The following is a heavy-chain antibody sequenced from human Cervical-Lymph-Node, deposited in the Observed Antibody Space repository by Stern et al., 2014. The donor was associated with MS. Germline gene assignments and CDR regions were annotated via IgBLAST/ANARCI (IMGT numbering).Heavy chain of an antibody. Sequence: EVQLLESGGGLVQPGGSLRLSCAASGFAFSNDALSWVRQAPGKGLEWVSGISASGQNTYYRESVKGRFTLSRDNSKNTVILQMSRLRVDDTAVYYCAKGLRNWFDAWGQGTLVTVSS. CDR1: GFAFSNDA. V-gene: IGHV3-23*01. J-gene: IGHJ5*02. CDR2: ISASGQNT. D-gene: IGHD5/OR15-5a*01. CDR3: AKGLRNWFDA.